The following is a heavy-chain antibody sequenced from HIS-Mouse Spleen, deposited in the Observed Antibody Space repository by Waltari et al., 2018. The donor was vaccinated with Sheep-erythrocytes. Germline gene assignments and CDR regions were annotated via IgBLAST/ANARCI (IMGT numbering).Heavy chain of an antibody. D-gene: IGHD3-22*01. CDR3: ARLYYYDSSGYYFDY. J-gene: IGHJ4*02. CDR1: GGSISSSSYY. Sequence: QLQLQESGPGLVKPSETLSLTCPVSGGSISSSSYYWGWIRQPPGKGLEWIGSIYYSGRTYYNPSLKSRVTISVDTSKNQFSLKLSSVTAADTAVYYCARLYYYDSSGYYFDYWGQGTLVTVSS. V-gene: IGHV4-39*01. CDR2: IYYSGRT.